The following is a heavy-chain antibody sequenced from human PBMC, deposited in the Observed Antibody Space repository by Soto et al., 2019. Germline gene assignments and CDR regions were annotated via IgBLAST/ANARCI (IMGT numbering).Heavy chain of an antibody. D-gene: IGHD2-15*01. CDR2: ISAYNGNT. CDR3: ASVLGVVAAIYYYYGMDV. Sequence: ASVKVSCKASGYSFTSYDIQCVRQAPGQGLEWMGWISAYNGNTNYAQKLQGRVTMTTDTSTSTAYMELRSLRSDDTAVYYCASVLGVVAAIYYYYGMDVWGQGTTVTVSS. CDR1: GYSFTSYD. V-gene: IGHV1-18*01. J-gene: IGHJ6*02.